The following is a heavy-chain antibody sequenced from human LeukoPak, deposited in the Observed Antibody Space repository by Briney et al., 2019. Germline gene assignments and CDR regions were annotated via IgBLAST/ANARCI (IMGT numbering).Heavy chain of an antibody. CDR1: GFNISSYA. D-gene: IGHD2-2*01. J-gene: IGHJ4*02. CDR2: VSGSGDTT. CDR3: AKDRSLVPAALNY. Sequence: GGSLRLSCAASGFNISSYAMTWVRQAPGKGPECVSGVSGSGDTTYYADSVKGRFTISRDNSKNTLYLQMNSLRAEDTALYYCAKDRSLVPAALNYWGQGTLVTVSS. V-gene: IGHV3-23*01.